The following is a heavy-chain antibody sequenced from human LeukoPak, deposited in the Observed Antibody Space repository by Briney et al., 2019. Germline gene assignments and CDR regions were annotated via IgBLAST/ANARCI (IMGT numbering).Heavy chain of an antibody. D-gene: IGHD3-3*01. CDR3: ARGRSPYYDFWSGYSY. V-gene: IGHV1-69*02. Sequence: SVKVSCKASGGTFSSYTISWVRQAPGQGLEWMGRIIPILGIANYAQKFQGRVTITADKSTGTAYMELSSLRSEDTAVYYCARGRSPYYDFWSGYSYWGQGTLVTVSS. CDR1: GGTFSSYT. CDR2: IIPILGIA. J-gene: IGHJ4*02.